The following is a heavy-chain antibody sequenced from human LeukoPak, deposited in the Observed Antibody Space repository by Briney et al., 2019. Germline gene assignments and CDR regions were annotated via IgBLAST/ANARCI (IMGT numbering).Heavy chain of an antibody. CDR3: AREDPQTTVPEGLDV. Sequence: PSETLSLTCTVSGGSISTYYWSWIRQPPGKGLEWIGYISYSGRNNYNPSLTSRVNISVDTSKNQFSLKLSSVTAADTAVYYCAREDPQTTVPEGLDVWGQGTTVTVSS. CDR1: GGSISTYY. V-gene: IGHV4-59*01. D-gene: IGHD4-17*01. J-gene: IGHJ6*02. CDR2: ISYSGRN.